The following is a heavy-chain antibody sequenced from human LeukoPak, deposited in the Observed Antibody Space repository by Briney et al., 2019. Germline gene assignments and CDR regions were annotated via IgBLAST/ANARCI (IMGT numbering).Heavy chain of an antibody. V-gene: IGHV3-74*01. J-gene: IGHJ5*02. CDR1: GFTFSSYW. Sequence: PGGSLRLSCAASGFTFSSYWMHWVRQAPGKGLVWVSRINSDGSSTSYADSVKGRFTISRDNAKNTLYLQMNSLRAEDTAVYYCARAYPNIVVVVAATYWFDPWGQGTLVTVSS. CDR2: INSDGSST. CDR3: ARAYPNIVVVVAATYWFDP. D-gene: IGHD2-15*01.